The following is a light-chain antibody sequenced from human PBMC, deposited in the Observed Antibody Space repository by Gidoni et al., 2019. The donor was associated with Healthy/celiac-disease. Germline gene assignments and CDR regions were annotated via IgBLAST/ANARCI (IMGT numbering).Light chain of an antibody. Sequence: EIVMTQYPATLSVSPGERATLPCRASQSISNKVAWYQQKPGQAPRLLIYGASTRTTGIPARFSGSGSGTEFTLTISSLQPEDFAVYYCQQYNRSPPLFTFGPGTKVDIK. CDR3: QQYNRSPPLFT. V-gene: IGKV3-15*01. CDR2: GAS. CDR1: QSISNK. J-gene: IGKJ3*01.